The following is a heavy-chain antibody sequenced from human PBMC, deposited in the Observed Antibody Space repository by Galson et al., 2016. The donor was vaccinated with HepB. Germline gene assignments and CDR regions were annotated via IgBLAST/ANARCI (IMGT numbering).Heavy chain of an antibody. Sequence: SLRLSCAASGFSFSSYVMNWVRQAPGEGLEWVSDISGTGVYTDYADSVKGRFTISRDNSRNTLFLHLESLRVDDTAVYYCARDRDRSLDYWGQGTLVTVSS. J-gene: IGHJ4*02. CDR1: GFSFSSYV. CDR3: ARDRDRSLDY. CDR2: ISGTGVYT. V-gene: IGHV3-23*01. D-gene: IGHD5-24*01.